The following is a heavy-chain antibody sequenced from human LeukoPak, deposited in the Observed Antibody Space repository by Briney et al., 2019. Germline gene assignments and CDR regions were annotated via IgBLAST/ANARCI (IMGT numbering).Heavy chain of an antibody. V-gene: IGHV3-74*01. CDR3: VRGEAHDS. Sequence: GGSLRLSCTASGFTFTSYWMQRVRQAPGKGLVWVSCINNDGSSTNYADSVKGRFTISRDNAKNTVYLQMDSLRTEDTAVYYCVRGEAHDSWGQGTLITVSS. CDR2: INNDGSST. CDR1: GFTFTSYW. J-gene: IGHJ4*02. D-gene: IGHD1-26*01.